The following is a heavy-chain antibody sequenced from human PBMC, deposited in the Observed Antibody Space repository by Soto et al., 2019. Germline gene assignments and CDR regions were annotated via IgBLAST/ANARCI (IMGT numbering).Heavy chain of an antibody. Sequence: PSETLSLTCAVYGGSFSGYYWSWIRQPPGKGLEWIGEINHSGSTNYNPSLKSRVTITVDTSNNQFSLKLSSVTAADTVVYYCHTSSSWYGRRYYYYGMDVWGQGTTVT. CDR3: HTSSSWYGRRYYYYGMDV. CDR2: INHSGST. J-gene: IGHJ6*02. D-gene: IGHD6-13*01. CDR1: GGSFSGYY. V-gene: IGHV4-34*01.